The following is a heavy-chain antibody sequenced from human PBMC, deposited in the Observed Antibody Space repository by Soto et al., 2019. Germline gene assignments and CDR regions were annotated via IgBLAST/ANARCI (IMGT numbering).Heavy chain of an antibody. CDR3: ARDTYDYVWGTNARMGDYFDY. CDR1: GFTFSSYG. Sequence: GGSLRLSCAASGFTFSSYGMHWVRQAPGKGLEWVAVIWYDGSNKYYADSVKGRFTISRDNSKNTLYLQMNSLRAEDTAVYYCARDTYDYVWGTNARMGDYFDYWGQGTLVTVSS. D-gene: IGHD3-16*01. J-gene: IGHJ4*02. CDR2: IWYDGSNK. V-gene: IGHV3-33*01.